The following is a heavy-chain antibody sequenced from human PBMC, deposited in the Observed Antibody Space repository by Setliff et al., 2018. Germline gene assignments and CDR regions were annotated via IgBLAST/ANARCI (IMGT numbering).Heavy chain of an antibody. CDR1: GGSISSDSDY. J-gene: IGHJ4*02. V-gene: IGHV4-61*02. D-gene: IGHD1-26*01. CDR3: TKGRVGLAARAGY. CDR2: IYASGST. Sequence: SETLSLTCTVSGGSISSDSDYWSWIRQSAGKGLEWIGRIYASGSTEYNPSLGSRVTISVGTSRNQFFLQLSSVTSADTAIYYCTKGRVGLAARAGYWGQGTLVTVSS.